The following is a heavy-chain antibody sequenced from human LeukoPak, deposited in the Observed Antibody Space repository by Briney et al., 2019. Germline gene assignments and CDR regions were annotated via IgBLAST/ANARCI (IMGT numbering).Heavy chain of an antibody. CDR1: GFTFSSYG. CDR3: AGSVRYSSGCLDY. Sequence: GRSLRLSCAASGFTFSSYGMHWVRQAPGKGLEWVAVISYDGSNKYYADSVKGRFTISRDTSKNTLYLQMNSLRAEDTAVYYCAGSVRYSSGCLDYWGQGTLVTVSS. V-gene: IGHV3-30*03. CDR2: ISYDGSNK. D-gene: IGHD6-19*01. J-gene: IGHJ4*02.